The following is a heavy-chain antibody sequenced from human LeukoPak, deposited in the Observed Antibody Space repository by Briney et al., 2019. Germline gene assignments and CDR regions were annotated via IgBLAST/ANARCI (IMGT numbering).Heavy chain of an antibody. CDR2: IYTSGST. CDR3: AISSSIAAREWAFYI. D-gene: IGHD6-6*01. V-gene: IGHV4-4*07. Sequence: SETLSLTCTVSGGSISSYYWSWIRQPAGKGLEWIGRIYTSGSTNYNPSLKSRVTMSVDTTKNQFSLKLSSVTAADTAVYYCAISSSIAAREWAFYIWGEGTMVTVSS. J-gene: IGHJ3*02. CDR1: GGSISSYY.